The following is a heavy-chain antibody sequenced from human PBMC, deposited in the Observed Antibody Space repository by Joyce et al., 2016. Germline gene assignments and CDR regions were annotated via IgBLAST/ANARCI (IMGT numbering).Heavy chain of an antibody. J-gene: IGHJ6*02. CDR2: ISSSGGTT. D-gene: IGHD6-6*01. CDR3: AKGPRIAARPNYYYYGMDV. Sequence: EVQLLESGGALVQPGGSLRLSCAASGFTFTTYAMSWVRQGPGRGLEWVSRISSSGGTTHYADSVKGRFTISRDNSKNTLNLQVNSLRAEDTAIYYCAKGPRIAARPNYYYYGMDVWGQGTTVTVSS. V-gene: IGHV3-23*01. CDR1: GFTFTTYA.